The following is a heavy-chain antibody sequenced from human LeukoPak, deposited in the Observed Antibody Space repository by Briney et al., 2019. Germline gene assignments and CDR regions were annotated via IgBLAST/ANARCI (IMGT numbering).Heavy chain of an antibody. CDR2: IYYRGST. CDR1: GGSINIYY. J-gene: IGHJ4*02. Sequence: SETLSLTCTVSGGSINIYYWIYIRQPPGKGLEWIGYIYYRGSTNYNPSLKSRVTFSVDTSKNQFSLKLNSVNAADTAVYYCARGGDYGDLRYFDYWGQGTLVTVSS. D-gene: IGHD4-17*01. V-gene: IGHV4-59*01. CDR3: ARGGDYGDLRYFDY.